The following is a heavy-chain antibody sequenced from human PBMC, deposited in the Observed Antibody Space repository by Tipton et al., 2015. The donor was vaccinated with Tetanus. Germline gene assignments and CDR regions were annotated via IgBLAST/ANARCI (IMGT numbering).Heavy chain of an antibody. D-gene: IGHD5-24*01. CDR1: GFTFSDYY. V-gene: IGHV3-11*01. CDR3: ARGCRRDGYNFRSPSPGHTLN. Sequence: SLRLSCAASGFTFSDYYMSWIRQAPGKGLEWVSYISSSGSTIYYADSVKGRFTISRDNAKNSLNLQMNSLRAEDTAVYYCARGCRRDGYNFRSPSPGHTLNWGQGTLVTVSS. CDR2: ISSSGSTI. J-gene: IGHJ4*02.